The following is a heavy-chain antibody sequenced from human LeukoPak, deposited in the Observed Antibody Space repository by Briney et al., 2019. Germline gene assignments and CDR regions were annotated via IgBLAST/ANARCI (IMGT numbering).Heavy chain of an antibody. CDR3: AKALSAASGWNSFDY. CDR1: GFTFSDYY. Sequence: GGSLRLSCAASGFTFSDYYMSWIRQAPGKGLEWVSYISSSGSTIYYADSVKGRFTISRDNSKNTLYLQMNSLRAEDTAVYYCAKALSAASGWNSFDYWGQGTLVTVSS. J-gene: IGHJ4*02. V-gene: IGHV3-11*01. CDR2: ISSSGSTI. D-gene: IGHD6-19*01.